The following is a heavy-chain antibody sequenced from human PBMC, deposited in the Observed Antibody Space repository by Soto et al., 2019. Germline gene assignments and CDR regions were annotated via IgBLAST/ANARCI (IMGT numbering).Heavy chain of an antibody. Sequence: ASVKVSCKASGYTFTSYGIHWVRQAPGQRLEWMGWINAANGDTKYSPKFQGRVTITRDTSASTAYMELSSLRSEDTAVYYCVRRHVSATGIDWFDPWGQGPLVTVSS. CDR1: GYTFTSYG. CDR3: VRRHVSATGIDWFDP. D-gene: IGHD6-13*01. CDR2: INAANGDT. V-gene: IGHV1-3*01. J-gene: IGHJ5*02.